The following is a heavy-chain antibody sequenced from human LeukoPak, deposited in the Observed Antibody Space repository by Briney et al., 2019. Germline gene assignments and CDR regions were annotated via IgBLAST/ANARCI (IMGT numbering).Heavy chain of an antibody. V-gene: IGHV4-34*01. CDR1: GGSFSGYY. CDR2: INHSGST. Sequence: SETLSLTCAVYGGSFSGYYWSWIRQPPGKGLEWIGEINHSGSTNYNPSLKSRVTISVDTSKNQFSLKLSSVTAADTAVYYCARERCSSISCHRISGFRYWGQGTLVTVSS. CDR3: ARERCSSISCHRISGFRY. D-gene: IGHD2-2*01. J-gene: IGHJ4*02.